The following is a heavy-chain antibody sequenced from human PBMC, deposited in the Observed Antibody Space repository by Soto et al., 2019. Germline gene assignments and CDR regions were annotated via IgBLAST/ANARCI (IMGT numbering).Heavy chain of an antibody. J-gene: IGHJ4*02. CDR1: GFTFSSYA. CDR2: ISGSGGST. D-gene: IGHD3-10*01. V-gene: IGHV3-23*01. CDR3: AKGRMRWFGELLSDPSDH. Sequence: EVQLLESGGGLVQPGGSLRLSCAASGFTFSSYAMSWVRQAPGKGLEWVSAISGSGGSTYYADSVKGRFTISRDNSKNTLYLQMNSLRAEDTAVYYCAKGRMRWFGELLSDPSDHWGQGTLVTVSS.